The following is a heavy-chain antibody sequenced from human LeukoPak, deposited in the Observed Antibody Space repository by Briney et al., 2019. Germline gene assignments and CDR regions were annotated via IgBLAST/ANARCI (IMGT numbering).Heavy chain of an antibody. D-gene: IGHD6-19*01. CDR2: IYTSGST. CDR3: AMGAAAVAEVY. Sequence: PSETLSLTCTVFGGSISSGSYYWSWIRQPAGKGLEWIGRIYTSGSTNYNPSLKSRVTISVDTSKNQFSLKLSSVTAADTAVYYCAMGAAAVAEVYWGQGTLVTVSS. CDR1: GGSISSGSYY. J-gene: IGHJ4*02. V-gene: IGHV4-61*02.